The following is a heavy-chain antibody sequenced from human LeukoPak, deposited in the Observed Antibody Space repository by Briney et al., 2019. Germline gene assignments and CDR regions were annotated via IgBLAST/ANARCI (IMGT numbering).Heavy chain of an antibody. CDR2: ISYDGSNK. J-gene: IGHJ3*02. D-gene: IGHD5-18*01. CDR3: ARGGSYGLGSAFDN. V-gene: IGHV3-30*04. Sequence: GGSLRLSCAASGFTFSSYAMHWVRQAPGKGLEWVAVISYDGSNKYYADSVKGRFTISRDNSKNTLYLQMNSLRAEDTAVYYCARGGSYGLGSAFDNWGQGTMVTVSS. CDR1: GFTFSSYA.